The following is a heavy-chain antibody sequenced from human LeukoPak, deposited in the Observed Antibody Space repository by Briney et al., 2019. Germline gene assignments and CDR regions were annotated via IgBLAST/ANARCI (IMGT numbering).Heavy chain of an antibody. CDR2: ISDSGAST. CDR3: ARSDFCDY. V-gene: IGHV3-23*01. J-gene: IGHJ4*02. Sequence: GGSLRLSCTASGFTFSSYAMTWVRQAPGKGLQWVSSISDSGASTYYADSMKGRFTISRDNSKNTLSLQMNSLRAEDTAIYYCARSDFCDYWGQGTLVTVSS. CDR1: GFTFSSYA.